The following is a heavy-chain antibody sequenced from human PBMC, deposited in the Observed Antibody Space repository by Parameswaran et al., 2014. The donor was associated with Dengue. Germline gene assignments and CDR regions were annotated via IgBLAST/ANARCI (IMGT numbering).Heavy chain of an antibody. J-gene: IGHJ6*02. D-gene: IGHD3-10*01. V-gene: IGHV4-39*01. Sequence: WIRQPPGKGLEWIGSIYFSGITYWNPSLKSRVTISVDTSKNQLSLRLSSVTASDTAVYYCARQMDDGSGNYYNAAPYYYFYALDVWGQGTTVTVSS. CDR3: ARQMDDGSGNYYNAAPYYYFYALDV. CDR2: IYFSGIT.